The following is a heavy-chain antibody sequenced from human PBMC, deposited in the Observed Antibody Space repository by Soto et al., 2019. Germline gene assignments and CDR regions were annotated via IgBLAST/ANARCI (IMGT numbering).Heavy chain of an antibody. CDR2: ISYDGSNK. V-gene: IGHV3-30-3*02. J-gene: IGHJ4*02. CDR1: GFTFSSYA. CDR3: AKSAAGTYDY. D-gene: IGHD6-13*01. Sequence: PGGSLRLSCAASGFTFSSYAMHWVRQAPGKGLEWVAVISYDGSNKYYADSVKGRFTISRDNSKNTLYLQMNSLRAEDTAVYYCAKSAAGTYDYWGQGTLVTVSS.